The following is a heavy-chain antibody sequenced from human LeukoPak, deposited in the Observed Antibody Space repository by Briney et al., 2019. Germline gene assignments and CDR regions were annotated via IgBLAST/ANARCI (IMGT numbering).Heavy chain of an antibody. CDR2: ISYDGSNK. V-gene: IGHV3-30*18. Sequence: GRSLRLSCAASGFTFSSYGVHWVRQAPGKGLEWVAVISYDGSNKYYADSVKGRFTISRDNSKNTLYLQMNSLRAEDTAVYYCAKSQGTYYYYYGMDVWGQGTTVTVSS. D-gene: IGHD3-10*01. CDR3: AKSQGTYYYYYGMDV. J-gene: IGHJ6*02. CDR1: GFTFSSYG.